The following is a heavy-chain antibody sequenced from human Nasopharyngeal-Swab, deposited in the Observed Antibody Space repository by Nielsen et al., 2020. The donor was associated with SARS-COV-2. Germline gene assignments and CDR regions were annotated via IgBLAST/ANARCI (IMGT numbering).Heavy chain of an antibody. CDR1: GFTFSSYA. J-gene: IGHJ6*02. CDR2: ISWNSGSI. Sequence: SLKISCAASGFTFSSYAMSSVRQAPGKGLEWVSGISWNSGSIGYADSVKGRFTISRDNAKNSLYLQMNSLRAEDTALYYCAKAYYDFWSGYRIYGMDVWGQGTTVTVS. CDR3: AKAYYDFWSGYRIYGMDV. V-gene: IGHV3-9*01. D-gene: IGHD3-3*01.